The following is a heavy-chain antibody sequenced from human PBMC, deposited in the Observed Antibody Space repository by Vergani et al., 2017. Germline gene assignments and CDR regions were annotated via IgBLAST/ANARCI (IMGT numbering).Heavy chain of an antibody. V-gene: IGHV4-38-2*01. J-gene: IGHJ3*02. CDR3: ARQFWVSQGVGAFET. CDR1: GYSITSGYY. D-gene: IGHD3-16*01. CDR2: VFHSGSA. Sequence: QVKLQESGPGLLKPSETLSLTCSVSGYSITSGYYWGWIRQPPGKGLEWIATVFHSGSAYYNPSLRRRVTISVETSKNQFSLRLTTLTAADTAVYYCARQFWVSQGVGAFETWGRGTEVSVSS.